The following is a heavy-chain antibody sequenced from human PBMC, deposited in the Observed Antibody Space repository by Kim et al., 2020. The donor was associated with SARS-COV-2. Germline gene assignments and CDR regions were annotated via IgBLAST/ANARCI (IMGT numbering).Heavy chain of an antibody. J-gene: IGHJ4*02. CDR3: ARDRAVGATILDY. Sequence: YNPSLKSRVTMSVDTSKNQFPLKLSSVTAADTAVYYCARDRAVGATILDYWGQGTLVTVSS. D-gene: IGHD1-26*01. V-gene: IGHV4-4*07.